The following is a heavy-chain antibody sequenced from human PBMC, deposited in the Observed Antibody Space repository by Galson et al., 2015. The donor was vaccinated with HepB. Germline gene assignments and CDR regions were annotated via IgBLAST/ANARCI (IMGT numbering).Heavy chain of an antibody. V-gene: IGHV1-69*13. D-gene: IGHD3-22*01. CDR1: GGTFSSYA. CDR3: ARDLLADSPRDYDSSGYYPYYFDY. Sequence: SVKVSCKASGGTFSSYAISWVRQAPEQGLGWMGGIIPIFGTANYAQKFQGRVTITADESTSTAYMELSSLRSEDTAVYYCARDLLADSPRDYDSSGYYPYYFDYWGQGTLVTVSS. J-gene: IGHJ4*02. CDR2: IIPIFGTA.